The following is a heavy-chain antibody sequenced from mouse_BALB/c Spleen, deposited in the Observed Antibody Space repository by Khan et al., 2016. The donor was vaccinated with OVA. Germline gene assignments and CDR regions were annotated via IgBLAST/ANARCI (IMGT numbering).Heavy chain of an antibody. Sequence: VQLQQSGAELVKPGASVKLSCTASGFNSKDNYMHWVKQRPEQGLEWIGRIDPANGNTEYDPTFQGKATITADTSSNTAYLQLSSLTSEDTAVYDCARLRRGYWGQGTTLTVS. CDR3: ARLRRGY. J-gene: IGHJ2*01. V-gene: IGHV14-3*02. CDR2: IDPANGNT. CDR1: GFNSKDNY.